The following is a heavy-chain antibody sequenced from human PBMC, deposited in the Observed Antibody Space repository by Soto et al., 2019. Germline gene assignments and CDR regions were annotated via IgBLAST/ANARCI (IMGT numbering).Heavy chain of an antibody. CDR1: GFTFSSYA. Sequence: GGSLRLSCXASGFTFSSYAMHWVRQAPGKGLEWVAVISYDGSNKYYADSVKGRFTISRDNSKNTLYLQMNSLRAEDTAVYYCARGGSSGWFGAFDIWGQGTMVTVSS. CDR2: ISYDGSNK. J-gene: IGHJ3*02. V-gene: IGHV3-30-3*01. CDR3: ARGGSSGWFGAFDI. D-gene: IGHD6-19*01.